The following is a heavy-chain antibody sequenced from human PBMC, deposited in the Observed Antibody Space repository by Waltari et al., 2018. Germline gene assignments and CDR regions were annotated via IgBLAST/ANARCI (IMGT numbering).Heavy chain of an antibody. Sequence: QVQLQQWGAGLLKPSETLSLTCAVYGGSFSGYYWSWIRQPPGKGLEWIGEINHSGRTNYNPSLKSRVTISVDTSKNQFSLKLSSVTAADTAVYYCARLAAGTGSSWYFDLWGRGTLVTVSS. V-gene: IGHV4-34*01. J-gene: IGHJ2*01. CDR2: INHSGRT. CDR3: ARLAAGTGSSWYFDL. CDR1: GGSFSGYY. D-gene: IGHD1-7*01.